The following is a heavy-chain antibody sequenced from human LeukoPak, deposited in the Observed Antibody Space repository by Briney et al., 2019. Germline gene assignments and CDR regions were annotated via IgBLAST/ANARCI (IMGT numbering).Heavy chain of an antibody. CDR2: IYTSGST. Sequence: SETLSLTCTVSGGSISSYYWSWIRQPAGKGLEWIGRIYTSGSTNYNPSLKSRVTMSVDTSKNQFSLKLNSVTAADTAVYYCARAKDNYGDNDAFDIWGQGTMVTISS. V-gene: IGHV4-4*07. D-gene: IGHD4/OR15-4a*01. CDR3: ARAKDNYGDNDAFDI. J-gene: IGHJ3*02. CDR1: GGSISSYY.